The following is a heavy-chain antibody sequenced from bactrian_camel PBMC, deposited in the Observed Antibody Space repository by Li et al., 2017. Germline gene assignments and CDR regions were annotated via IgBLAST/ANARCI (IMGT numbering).Heavy chain of an antibody. CDR2: IDKDGTT. Sequence: VQLVESGGGSVQVGGPLTLSCTASGYHQGDYCMAWSRQGETKRVGVAAIDKDGTTFYADSVKGRFTISHDNAKNSVDLQMNSLKPDDTAVYYCAATGQMLSVAGCRTQGTQVTVS. V-gene: IGHV3S55*01. J-gene: IGHJ4*01. CDR1: GYHQGDYC. D-gene: IGHD1*01.